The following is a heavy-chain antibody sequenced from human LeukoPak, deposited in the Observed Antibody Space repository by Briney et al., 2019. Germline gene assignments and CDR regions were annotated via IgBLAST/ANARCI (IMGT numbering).Heavy chain of an antibody. CDR1: GGSISSSSYY. CDR2: IYYSGST. J-gene: IGHJ3*02. V-gene: IGHV4-39*01. CDR3: ARWSHRDAFDI. D-gene: IGHD1-14*01. Sequence: SETLSLTCTVSGGSISSSSYYWGWIRQPPGKGLEWIGSIYYSGSTYYNPSLKSRVTISVDTSKNQFSLKLSSVTAADTAVYYCARWSHRDAFDIWGQGTMVTVSS.